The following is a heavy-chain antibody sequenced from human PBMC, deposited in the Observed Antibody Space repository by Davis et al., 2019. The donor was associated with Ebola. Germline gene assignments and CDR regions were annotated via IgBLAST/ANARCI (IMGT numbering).Heavy chain of an antibody. CDR3: ATRPISSRHVYLGVFDY. J-gene: IGHJ4*02. V-gene: IGHV4-39*01. CDR1: GGSIISSSSY. CDR2: IYYSGIT. Sequence: MPSETLSLTCTVSGGSIISSSSYWGWIRQPPRKGLEWIGSIYYSGITYYNPSLKSRVTISVDTSKNQVSLKLSSVTAGDTAVYYCATRPISSRHVYLGVFDYWGQGTLVTVSS. D-gene: IGHD5-24*01.